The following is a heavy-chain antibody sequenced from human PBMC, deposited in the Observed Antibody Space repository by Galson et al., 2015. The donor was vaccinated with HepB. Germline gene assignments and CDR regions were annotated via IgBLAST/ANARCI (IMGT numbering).Heavy chain of an antibody. CDR3: AKPLSSWSFDY. Sequence: LRLSCAASGFSFSSYAMTWVRQAPGKGLEWVSALSVSGGSTYYADSAKGRFTISRDNSKNTLYLQMNSLRAEDTALYYCAKPLSSWSFDYWGQGTLVTVSS. D-gene: IGHD6-13*01. CDR2: LSVSGGST. J-gene: IGHJ4*02. CDR1: GFSFSSYA. V-gene: IGHV3-23*01.